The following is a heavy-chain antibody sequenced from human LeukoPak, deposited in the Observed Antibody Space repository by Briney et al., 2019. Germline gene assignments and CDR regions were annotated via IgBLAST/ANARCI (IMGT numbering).Heavy chain of an antibody. D-gene: IGHD2-15*01. J-gene: IGHJ4*02. CDR1: GGSFSGYY. CDR2: INHSGST. V-gene: IGHV4-34*01. Sequence: SETLSLTCAVYGGSFSGYYWSWIRQPPGKGLEWIGEINHSGSTNHNPSLKSRVTISVDTSKNQFSLKLSSVTAADTAVYYCARTVPIVVGPNGTEPSFDYWGQGTLVTVSS. CDR3: ARTVPIVVGPNGTEPSFDY.